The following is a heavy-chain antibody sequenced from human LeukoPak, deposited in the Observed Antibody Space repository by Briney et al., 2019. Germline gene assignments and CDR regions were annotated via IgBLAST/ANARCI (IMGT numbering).Heavy chain of an antibody. Sequence: GRSLRLSCAASGFTFSSYGMHWVRQVPGKGLEWVAVIWYDGSNKYYADSVKGRFTISRDNSKNTLYLQMNSLRAEDTAVYYCASNYGASVSPFDYWGQGTLVTVSS. V-gene: IGHV3-33*01. CDR3: ASNYGASVSPFDY. CDR1: GFTFSSYG. CDR2: IWYDGSNK. J-gene: IGHJ4*02. D-gene: IGHD4-17*01.